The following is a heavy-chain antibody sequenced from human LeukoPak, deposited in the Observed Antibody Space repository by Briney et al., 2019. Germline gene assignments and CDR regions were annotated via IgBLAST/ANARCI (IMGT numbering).Heavy chain of an antibody. D-gene: IGHD3-3*01. CDR3: SKDLWNGPQGAS. CDR1: GFTFSSYG. CDR2: IRYDGSNK. Sequence: SGGSLRLSCAASGFTFSSYGMHWVRQAPGKGLEGVAFIRYDGSNKYYADSVKGRFTISRDNSKNTLHLQMNSLRAEDTAVYYCSKDLWNGPQGASWGQGNLVTVSS. V-gene: IGHV3-30*02. J-gene: IGHJ5*02.